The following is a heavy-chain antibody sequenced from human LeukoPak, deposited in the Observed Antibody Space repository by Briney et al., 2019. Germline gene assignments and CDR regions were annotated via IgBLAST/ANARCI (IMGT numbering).Heavy chain of an antibody. V-gene: IGHV1-18*01. Sequence: AAVKVSCKGSGYTFTSYGISWVRQAPGQGGGWMGWIRAYYGNKNYAQNLQGRVTMTTDTSTSTAYMAMRSLRSDDTAVYYCARAPSGSYSTRAAFDIWGQGTMVTVSS. CDR2: IRAYYGNK. D-gene: IGHD3-10*01. CDR3: ARAPSGSYSTRAAFDI. CDR1: GYTFTSYG. J-gene: IGHJ3*02.